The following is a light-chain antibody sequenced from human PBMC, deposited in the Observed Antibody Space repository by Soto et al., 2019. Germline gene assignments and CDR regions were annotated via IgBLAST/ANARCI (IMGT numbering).Light chain of an antibody. CDR1: QSISSY. Sequence: DIQMTQSPSSLSASVGDRVTITCRASQSISSYLNWYQQKPGKAPKLLIYAASSLQSGVPSRFSRSGTGTDVTLTISSLQPEDFATYYCQQSYSTPYTFGQGTKLEIK. J-gene: IGKJ2*01. CDR2: AAS. CDR3: QQSYSTPYT. V-gene: IGKV1-39*01.